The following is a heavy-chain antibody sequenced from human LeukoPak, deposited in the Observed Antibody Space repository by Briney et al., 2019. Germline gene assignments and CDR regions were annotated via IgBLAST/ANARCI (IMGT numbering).Heavy chain of an antibody. CDR3: ARSSGWYRIDY. Sequence: GGSLRLSCAASGFTFSRYEMIWVRQAPGKGLEGVSHISSSSSTMYYADSVKGRFTISRDNGKNSQYLQMNSLRAEDTAVYYCARSSGWYRIDYWGQRTLVTVSS. V-gene: IGHV3-48*03. J-gene: IGHJ4*02. CDR2: ISSSSSTM. CDR1: GFTFSRYE. D-gene: IGHD6-19*01.